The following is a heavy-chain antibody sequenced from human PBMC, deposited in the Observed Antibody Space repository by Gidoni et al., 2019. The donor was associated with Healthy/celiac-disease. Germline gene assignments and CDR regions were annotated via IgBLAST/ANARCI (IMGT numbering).Heavy chain of an antibody. Sequence: QVQLQQWGAGLLKPSETLSLTCAVYGGSFSGYYWSWIRQPPGKGLEWIGEINHSGSTNYNPSLKSRVTISVDTSKNQFSLKLSSVTAADTAVYYCARGILYWWCMDYWGQGTLATVSS. D-gene: IGHD2-8*02. CDR1: GGSFSGYY. V-gene: IGHV4-34*01. J-gene: IGHJ4*02. CDR3: ARGILYWWCMDY. CDR2: INHSGST.